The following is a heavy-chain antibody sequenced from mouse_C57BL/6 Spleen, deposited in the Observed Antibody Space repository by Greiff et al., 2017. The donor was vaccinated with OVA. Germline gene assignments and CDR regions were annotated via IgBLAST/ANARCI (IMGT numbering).Heavy chain of an antibody. CDR2: IYPSDSET. V-gene: IGHV1-61*01. J-gene: IGHJ4*01. CDR1: GYTFTSYW. D-gene: IGHD1-1*01. Sequence: VQLQQPGAELVRPGSSVKLSCKASGYTFTSYWMDWVKQRPGQGLEWIGNIYPSDSETHYNQKFKDKATLTVDKSSSTAYMQLSSLTSEDSAVYFCARGSYYGSSYDGDYWGQGTSVTVSS. CDR3: ARGSYYGSSYDGDY.